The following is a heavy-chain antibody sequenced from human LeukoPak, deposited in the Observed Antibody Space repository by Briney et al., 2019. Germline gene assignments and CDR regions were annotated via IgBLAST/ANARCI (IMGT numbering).Heavy chain of an antibody. J-gene: IGHJ6*02. CDR1: GYTFTNYG. CDR2: ISGYNGYT. CDR3: ATRGFGPPDYYYGMDV. V-gene: IGHV1-18*01. Sequence: ASVKVSCKASGYTFTNYGVSWVRQAPGQGLEWMGWISGYNGYTNYAQKFQFRVTMTTDTSTSTAYMELRSLTSDDTAVYYCATRGFGPPDYYYGMDVWGQGTTVTVSS. D-gene: IGHD3-10*01.